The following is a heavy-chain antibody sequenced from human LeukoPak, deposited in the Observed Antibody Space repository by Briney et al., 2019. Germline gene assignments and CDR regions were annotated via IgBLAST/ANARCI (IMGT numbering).Heavy chain of an antibody. Sequence: AASGKVSCKASGYTFTSYGISWVRQAPGQGLEWMGWISAYNGNTHYAQKLQGRVTMTTDTSTSTAYLELRSLRSDDTAVYYCARDGAYHDSSGSYYAVGDDYWGQGTQVTVSS. D-gene: IGHD3-22*01. V-gene: IGHV1-18*01. CDR3: ARDGAYHDSSGSYYAVGDDY. J-gene: IGHJ4*02. CDR1: GYTFTSYG. CDR2: ISAYNGNT.